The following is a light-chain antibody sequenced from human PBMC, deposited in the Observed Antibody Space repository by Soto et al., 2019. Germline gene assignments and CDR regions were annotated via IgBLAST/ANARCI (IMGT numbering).Light chain of an antibody. Sequence: SVQTQPASVSGSPGQSITISCTGTSSDVGSYNLVSWYQQHPGKAPKLMIYEGSKRPSGVSNRFSGSKSGNTASLTISGLQAEDEADYSCCSYAGSSTYVFGTGTKVTVL. J-gene: IGLJ1*01. CDR2: EGS. CDR1: SSDVGSYNL. V-gene: IGLV2-23*01. CDR3: CSYAGSSTYV.